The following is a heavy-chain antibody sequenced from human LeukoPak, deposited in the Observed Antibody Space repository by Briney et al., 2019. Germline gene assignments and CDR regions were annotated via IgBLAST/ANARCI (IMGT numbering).Heavy chain of an antibody. CDR3: ARARSITIFGVVTPPYYYGMDV. D-gene: IGHD3-3*01. J-gene: IGHJ6*02. CDR2: INHSGST. CDR1: GGSFSGYY. Sequence: SETLSLTCAVYGGSFSGYYWSWIRQPPGKGLEWIGEINHSGSTNYNPSLKSRVTISVDTSENQFSLKLSSVTAADTAVYYCARARSITIFGVVTPPYYYGMDVWGQGTTVTVSS. V-gene: IGHV4-34*01.